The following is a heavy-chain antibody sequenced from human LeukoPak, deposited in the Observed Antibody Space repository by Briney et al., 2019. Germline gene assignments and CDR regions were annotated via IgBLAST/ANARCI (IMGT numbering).Heavy chain of an antibody. CDR2: INPNSGGT. CDR3: AREPPTLIGVYFDY. V-gene: IGHV1-2*02. Sequence: ASVKVSCKASGYTFTGDYMHWVRQAPGQGLEWMGWINPNSGGTNYAQKFQGRVTMTRDTSISTAYMELSRLRSDDTAVYYCAREPPTLIGVYFDYWGQGTLVTVSS. D-gene: IGHD7-27*01. CDR1: GYTFTGDY. J-gene: IGHJ4*02.